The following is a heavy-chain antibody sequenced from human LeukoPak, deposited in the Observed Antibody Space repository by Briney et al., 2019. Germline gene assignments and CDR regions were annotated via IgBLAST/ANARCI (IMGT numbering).Heavy chain of an antibody. CDR2: IIPIFGTA. CDR1: GGTFSSYA. Sequence: SVKVSCKASGGTFSSYAISWVRQAPGQGLEWMGGIIPIFGTANYAQKFQGRVTITADESTGTAYMELSSLRSEDTAVYYCARERRYCGGNCYPYYFDYWGQGTLVTVSS. D-gene: IGHD2-21*01. CDR3: ARERRYCGGNCYPYYFDY. J-gene: IGHJ4*02. V-gene: IGHV1-69*13.